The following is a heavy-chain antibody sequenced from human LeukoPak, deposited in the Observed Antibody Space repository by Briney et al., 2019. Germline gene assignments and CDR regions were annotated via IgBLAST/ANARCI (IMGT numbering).Heavy chain of an antibody. CDR1: GGTFSSYA. V-gene: IGHV1-69*01. CDR3: ARDNYYDIAYFDY. Sequence: SVKVSCKASGGTFSSYAISWVQQAPGQGLEWMGGIIPIFGTANYAQKFQGRVTITADESTSTAYMELSSLRSEDTAVYYCARDNYYDIAYFDYWGQGTLVTVSS. J-gene: IGHJ4*02. CDR2: IIPIFGTA. D-gene: IGHD3-22*01.